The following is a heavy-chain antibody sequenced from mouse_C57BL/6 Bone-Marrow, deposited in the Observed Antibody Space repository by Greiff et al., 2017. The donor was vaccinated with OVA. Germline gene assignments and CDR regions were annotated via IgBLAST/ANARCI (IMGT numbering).Heavy chain of an antibody. CDR1: GFSLTSYG. D-gene: IGHD4-1*01. CDR3: ARKTGTRAMDY. CDR2: IWSGGST. V-gene: IGHV2-2*01. J-gene: IGHJ4*01. Sequence: VQLQQSGPGLVQPSQSLSITCTVSGFSLTSYGVHWVRQSPGKGLEWLGVIWSGGSTDYNAAFISRLSISKDNSKSQVFFKMNSLQDDDTAIYYRARKTGTRAMDYWGQGTSVTVSS.